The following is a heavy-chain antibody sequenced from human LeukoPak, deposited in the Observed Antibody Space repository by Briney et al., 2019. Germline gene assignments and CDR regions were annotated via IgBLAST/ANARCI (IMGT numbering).Heavy chain of an antibody. J-gene: IGHJ4*02. Sequence: GESLKISCKGSGYSFTNYWIAWVRQMPGKGLEWMGTIYPDDSDTRYSPSFQGQVTISADKSIRTAYLQWSSLKASDTGIYYCARRGSYRPFDYWGQGSLVTVSS. CDR1: GYSFTNYW. D-gene: IGHD1-26*01. CDR3: ARRGSYRPFDY. CDR2: IYPDDSDT. V-gene: IGHV5-51*01.